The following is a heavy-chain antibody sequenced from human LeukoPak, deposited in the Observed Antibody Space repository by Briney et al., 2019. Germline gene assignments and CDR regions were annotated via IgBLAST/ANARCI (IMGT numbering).Heavy chain of an antibody. Sequence: GASVKVSCKASGYTFTSYGISWVRQAPGQGLEWMGWISAYNGNTNYAQKFQERVTIKRDMSTSTAYMELSSLRSEDTAVYFCAAGHLGSYAENYFDYWGQGTLATVSS. CDR3: AAGHLGSYAENYFDY. CDR2: ISAYNGNT. D-gene: IGHD1-26*01. V-gene: IGHV1-18*01. J-gene: IGHJ4*02. CDR1: GYTFTSYG.